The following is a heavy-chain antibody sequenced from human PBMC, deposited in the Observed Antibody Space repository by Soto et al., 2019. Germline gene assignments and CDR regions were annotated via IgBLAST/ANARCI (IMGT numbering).Heavy chain of an antibody. Sequence: EVRLLESGGGLVQPGGSLRLSCAASGFTFSNYAIIWVRRAPGKGLEYVSGVSPSGATAYYADSVRGRFTISRDNSRSNSFLQMNSLRAEDTAIYYCARRDDSPHPSQTLGYWGQGTLVTVSS. V-gene: IGHV3-23*01. D-gene: IGHD4-4*01. CDR3: ARRDDSPHPSQTLGY. CDR1: GFTFSNYA. CDR2: VSPSGATA. J-gene: IGHJ4*02.